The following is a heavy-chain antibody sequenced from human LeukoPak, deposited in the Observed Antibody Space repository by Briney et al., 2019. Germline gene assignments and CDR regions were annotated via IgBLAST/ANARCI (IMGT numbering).Heavy chain of an antibody. CDR1: GGTFSSYA. J-gene: IGHJ4*02. V-gene: IGHV1-69*06. Sequence: ASVKVSCKASGGTFSSYAISWVRQAPGQGLEWMGGIIPIFGTANYAQKFQGRVTMTEDTSTDTAYMELSSLRSEDTAVYYCATDRGDLAVAAAFDYWGQGTLVTVSS. CDR2: IIPIFGTA. D-gene: IGHD6-19*01. CDR3: ATDRGDLAVAAAFDY.